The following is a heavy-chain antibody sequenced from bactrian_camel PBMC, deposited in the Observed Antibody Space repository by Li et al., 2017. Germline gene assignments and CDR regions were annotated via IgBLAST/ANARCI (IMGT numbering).Heavy chain of an antibody. CDR3: VADSRWVCYSASWSEYNY. CDR2: IDRDGTT. J-gene: IGHJ4*01. D-gene: IGHD1*01. Sequence: VQLVESGGGSVQAGGSLRLSCAVSGHTDDCHYDMAWYREAPGKKREFVSGIDRDGTTTYGDSVKGRFTISKDNAKNTLYLQMNSLKPEVTAMYYCVADSRWVCYSASWSEYNYWGQGTQVTVS. V-gene: IGHV3S53*01. CDR1: GHTDDCHYD.